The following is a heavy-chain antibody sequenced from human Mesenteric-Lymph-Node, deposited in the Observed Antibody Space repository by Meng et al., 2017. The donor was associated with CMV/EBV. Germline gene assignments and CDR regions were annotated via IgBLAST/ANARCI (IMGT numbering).Heavy chain of an antibody. CDR1: GYTFTGYY. CDR3: ARDRENSVVTQYYFDY. D-gene: IGHD4-23*01. V-gene: IGHV1-2*02. Sequence: ASVKVSCKASGYTFTGYYMHWVRQAPGQGLEWMGWINPNSGGTNYAQKFQGRVTMTRDTSISTAYMELSRLRSDDTAVYYCARDRENSVVTQYYFDYRGQGTLVTVSS. CDR2: INPNSGGT. J-gene: IGHJ4*02.